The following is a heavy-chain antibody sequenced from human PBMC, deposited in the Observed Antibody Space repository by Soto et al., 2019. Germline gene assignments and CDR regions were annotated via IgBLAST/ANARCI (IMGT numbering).Heavy chain of an antibody. CDR1: GGSISSYY. CDR2: IYYTGST. CDR3: ARAATNGAFDI. Sequence: QVQLQESGPGLVKPSETLSLTCTVSGGSISSYYWSWIRQPPGKGLEWIGYIYYTGSTNYNPSLKRRVTISVDTSKNQFSLKLSSVTAADTAVYYCARAATNGAFDIWGQGTMVTVSS. V-gene: IGHV4-59*01. D-gene: IGHD2-8*01. J-gene: IGHJ3*02.